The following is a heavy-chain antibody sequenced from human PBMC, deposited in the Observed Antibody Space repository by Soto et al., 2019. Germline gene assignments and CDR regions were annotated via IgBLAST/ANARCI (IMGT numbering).Heavy chain of an antibody. J-gene: IGHJ5*02. CDR1: GGSISSVGYY. CDR3: ARDDGVAATRFDP. CDR2: IYYSGST. D-gene: IGHD2-15*01. V-gene: IGHV4-31*03. Sequence: SETRALTSTVSGGSISSVGYYWSWIRQHPGKGLEWIGYIYYSGSTYYNPSLKSRITISVNTSKNQFSLKLSSVTAAGTAVYYCARDDGVAATRFDPWGQGTLVTVSS.